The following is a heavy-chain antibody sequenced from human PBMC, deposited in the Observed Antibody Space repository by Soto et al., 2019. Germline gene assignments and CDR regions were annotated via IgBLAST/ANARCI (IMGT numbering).Heavy chain of an antibody. Sequence: LSLTCTVSGRSMSGYYWSWIRQPAGERLEWIGRIYTSGTTDFNPSLKGRVTMSVDTSKNQFSLKLTSVTAADTALYYCAREDYYDTGYYVVWGQGTQVTVS. CDR2: IYTSGTT. CDR3: AREDYYDTGYYVV. D-gene: IGHD3-9*01. CDR1: GRSMSGYY. V-gene: IGHV4-4*07. J-gene: IGHJ4*02.